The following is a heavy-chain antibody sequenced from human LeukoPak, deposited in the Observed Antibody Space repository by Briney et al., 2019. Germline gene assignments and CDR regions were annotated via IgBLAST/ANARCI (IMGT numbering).Heavy chain of an antibody. CDR1: GGSLSAYY. J-gene: IGHJ4*02. Sequence: SETLSLTCAVYGGSLSAYYWSWIRQSPGKGLEWIGEIHHSGSTKYNPSLKSRVTISVDMSQSQFSHKLMSVTAADTAVYYCAAEGGYGAYWGQGILVSVS. D-gene: IGHD4-17*01. CDR3: AAEGGYGAY. V-gene: IGHV4-34*01. CDR2: IHHSGST.